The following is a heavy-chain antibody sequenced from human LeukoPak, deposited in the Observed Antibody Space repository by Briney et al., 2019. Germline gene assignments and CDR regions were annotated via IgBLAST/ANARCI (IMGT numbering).Heavy chain of an antibody. Sequence: GGSLRLSCAASGFTFSEYYINWIRQAPGKGLEWVSHISSSGRLMQYADSVRGRFTITRDNAQNFMSLQMNNLRPEDTAVYYCARDTNNGLDVWGRGTTVTVS. J-gene: IGHJ6*02. CDR3: ARDTNNGLDV. D-gene: IGHD1-14*01. V-gene: IGHV3-11*01. CDR1: GFTFSEYY. CDR2: ISSSGRLM.